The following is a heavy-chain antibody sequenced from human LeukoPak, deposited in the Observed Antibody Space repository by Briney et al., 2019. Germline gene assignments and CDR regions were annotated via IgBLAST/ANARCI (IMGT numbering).Heavy chain of an antibody. J-gene: IGHJ4*02. V-gene: IGHV4-31*02. Sequence: PSETLSLTCTVSGGSISSDNYYWSWIRQHPGKGLEWIGYISYSGNTFYNPSLQSRVALSLDPSKNQFSLKLTSVSAADTAVYFCAREDSTDYYSGYFDSWGQGALVTVSS. CDR3: AREDSTDYYSGYFDS. D-gene: IGHD3-22*01. CDR1: GGSISSDNYY. CDR2: ISYSGNT.